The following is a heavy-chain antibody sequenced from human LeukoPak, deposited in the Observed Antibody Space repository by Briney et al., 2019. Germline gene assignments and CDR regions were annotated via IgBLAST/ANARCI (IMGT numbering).Heavy chain of an antibody. Sequence: ASVKVSCKASGGTFSSYAISWVRQAPGQGLEWMGGIIPIFGTANYAQKFQGRVTITADESTSTAYMELSSLRSEDTAVYYCARAAAGISGWFDRWGQGTLVTVSA. V-gene: IGHV1-69*13. CDR2: IIPIFGTA. D-gene: IGHD6-13*01. J-gene: IGHJ5*02. CDR1: GGTFSSYA. CDR3: ARAAAGISGWFDR.